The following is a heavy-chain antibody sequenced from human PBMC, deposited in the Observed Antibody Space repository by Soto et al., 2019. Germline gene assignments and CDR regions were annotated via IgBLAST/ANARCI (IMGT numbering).Heavy chain of an antibody. V-gene: IGHV4-34*01. CDR3: ARAVGSYPFDY. Sequence: QVQLQQWGAGLLKPSETLSLTCAVYGGSFSGYYWSWIRQPPGKGLEWIGEINHSGSTNYNPSLKSRVTISVDTSKNQFSLKLSFVTAADTAVYYCARAVGSYPFDYWGQGTLVTVSS. J-gene: IGHJ4*02. CDR1: GGSFSGYY. D-gene: IGHD1-26*01. CDR2: INHSGST.